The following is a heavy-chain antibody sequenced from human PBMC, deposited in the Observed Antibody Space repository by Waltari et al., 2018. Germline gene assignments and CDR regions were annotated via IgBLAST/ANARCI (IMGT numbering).Heavy chain of an antibody. V-gene: IGHV4-59*11. D-gene: IGHD3-16*02. CDR3: ARAGASEEYTFGGVIGYYYYGMDV. CDR2: IYYSGST. Sequence: QVQLQESGPGLVKPSETLSLTCTVSGGSISSHYWSWIRQPPGKGLEWIGYIYYSGSTNYTPALKSRVTISVDTSKNQVSLKLSSVTAADTAVYYCARAGASEEYTFGGVIGYYYYGMDVWGQGTTVTVSS. J-gene: IGHJ6*02. CDR1: GGSISSHY.